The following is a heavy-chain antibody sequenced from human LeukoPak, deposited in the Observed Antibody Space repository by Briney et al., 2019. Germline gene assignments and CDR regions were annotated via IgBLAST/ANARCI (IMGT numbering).Heavy chain of an antibody. D-gene: IGHD2-15*01. CDR1: GGSFSGYY. J-gene: IGHJ3*02. CDR2: INHSGST. V-gene: IGHV4-34*01. Sequence: SETLSLTCAVYGGSFSGYYWSWIRQPPGKGPEWIGEINHSGSTNYNPALKSRVTISVGTSKNQFSLKLSSVTAADTAVYYCARGGDIVVVVAANYAFDIWGQGTMVTVSS. CDR3: ARGGDIVVVVAANYAFDI.